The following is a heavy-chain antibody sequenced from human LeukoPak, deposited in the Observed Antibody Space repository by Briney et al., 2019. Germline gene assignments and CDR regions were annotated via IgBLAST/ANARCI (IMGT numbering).Heavy chain of an antibody. CDR1: AFTFSSYD. Sequence: GGSLRLSCTGSAFTFSSYDMHWVRQAPGKGLEWVAIISYNGSNKYYADSVKGRFTISRDNSKNTLYLEMNSLRAEDTAVYYCARDRMVTLYYFEYWGQGTLVTVSS. CDR3: ARDRMVTLYYFEY. J-gene: IGHJ4*02. D-gene: IGHD2-21*02. V-gene: IGHV3-30*03. CDR2: ISYNGSNK.